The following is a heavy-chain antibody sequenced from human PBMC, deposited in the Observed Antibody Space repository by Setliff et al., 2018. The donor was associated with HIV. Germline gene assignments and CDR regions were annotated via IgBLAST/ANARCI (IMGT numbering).Heavy chain of an antibody. CDR3: ARDPGNSSTWHFDY. Sequence: PSETLSLTCSISGGSSGGSISAYDWSWIRQPPGKGLEWLGYVHSSGTTNYNPSLKSRVTISRDTSKNQFFLKVTSLTAADTAVYYCARDPGNSSTWHFDYWGRGNLVT. V-gene: IGHV4-61*08. CDR1: GGSSGGSISAYD. CDR2: VHSSGTT. D-gene: IGHD6-13*01. J-gene: IGHJ4*02.